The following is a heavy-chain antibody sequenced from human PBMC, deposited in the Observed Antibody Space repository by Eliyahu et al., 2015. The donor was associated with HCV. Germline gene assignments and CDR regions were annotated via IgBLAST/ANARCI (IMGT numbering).Heavy chain of an antibody. J-gene: IGHJ4*02. D-gene: IGHD2-2*01. V-gene: IGHV3-23*04. CDR3: AKEGEYCSNINCFDF. CDR2: ISASGVYT. CDR1: GFTFRTYV. Sequence: EVQLVESGGGLVQPGGSLRLSCAASGFTFRTYVVHWVRQTPGKGLEWVSSISASGVYTYSADSVKGRFTISRDNSKSTLYLQMNSLRAEDTAVYYCAKEGEYCSNINCFDFWGQGTLVIVSS.